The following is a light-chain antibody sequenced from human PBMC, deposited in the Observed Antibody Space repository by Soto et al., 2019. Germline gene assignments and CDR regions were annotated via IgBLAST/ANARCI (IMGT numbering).Light chain of an antibody. V-gene: IGKV3-20*01. CDR3: QQYDSSFT. CDR1: QHVTTTY. CDR2: GAS. Sequence: IGLTQSPATLSLSPGERATLSCTASQHVTTTYIAWYQQKFGQAPRLLSYGASTRATGTPDRFTGGGFGTDFTLTISRGEPEDFAVYYCQQYDSSFTFGGGTKVEMK. J-gene: IGKJ4*01.